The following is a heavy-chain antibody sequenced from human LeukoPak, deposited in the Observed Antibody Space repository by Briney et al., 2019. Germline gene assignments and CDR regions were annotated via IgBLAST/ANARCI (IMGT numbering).Heavy chain of an antibody. Sequence: GASVKVSCKASGYTFTGYYMHWMRQAPGQGREWMGRINPNSGGKNYAQKFQGRVTMTRDTSISTAYMELSRLRSDDTAVYYCAGDLAMVVDYYYYYMDVWGKGTTVTVSS. D-gene: IGHD2-15*01. CDR2: INPNSGGK. CDR3: AGDLAMVVDYYYYYMDV. CDR1: GYTFTGYY. J-gene: IGHJ6*03. V-gene: IGHV1-2*06.